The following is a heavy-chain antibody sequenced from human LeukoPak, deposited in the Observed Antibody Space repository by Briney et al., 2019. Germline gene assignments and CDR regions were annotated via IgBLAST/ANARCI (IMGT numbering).Heavy chain of an antibody. CDR1: GYTLTELS. V-gene: IGHV1-24*01. J-gene: IGHJ4*02. D-gene: IGHD6-19*01. Sequence: ASVKVSCTVSGYTLTELSMHWVRQAPGKGLEWMGGFDPEDGETIYAQKFQGRVTMTEDTSTDTAYMELSSLRSEDTAVYYCATADSSGWYVDYWGQGTLVTVSS. CDR3: ATADSSGWYVDY. CDR2: FDPEDGET.